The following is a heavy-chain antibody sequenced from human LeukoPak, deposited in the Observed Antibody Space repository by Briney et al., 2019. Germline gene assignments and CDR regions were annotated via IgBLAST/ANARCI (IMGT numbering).Heavy chain of an antibody. D-gene: IGHD3-22*01. CDR1: GYTFTGYY. Sequence: GASLTVSCKASGYTFTGYYMHWVRQAPGQGLEWMGWINPNSGGTNYAQKFQGRVTMTRDTSISTAYMELSRLRSDDTAVYYCARARFNYDSSGLYYYYGMDVWGQGTTVTVSS. CDR3: ARARFNYDSSGLYYYYGMDV. V-gene: IGHV1-2*02. CDR2: INPNSGGT. J-gene: IGHJ6*02.